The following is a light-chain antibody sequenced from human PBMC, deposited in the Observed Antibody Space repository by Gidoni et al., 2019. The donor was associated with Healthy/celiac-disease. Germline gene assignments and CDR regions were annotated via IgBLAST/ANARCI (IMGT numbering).Light chain of an antibody. CDR2: AAS. Sequence: DIQMTQSPSSLSASVGDRVTITCRASQSISSYLNWYQQKPGKAPKLLIYAASSLQSGVPSRFSGSGSGTDFTITISSLQPEDVETYYCQQSYSTPLTFGGGTKVEIK. CDR3: QQSYSTPLT. J-gene: IGKJ4*01. V-gene: IGKV1-39*01. CDR1: QSISSY.